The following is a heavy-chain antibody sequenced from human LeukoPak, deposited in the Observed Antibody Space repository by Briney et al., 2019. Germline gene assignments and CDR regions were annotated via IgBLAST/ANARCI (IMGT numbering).Heavy chain of an antibody. D-gene: IGHD3-3*01. J-gene: IGHJ5*02. CDR1: GFTLCSYA. Sequence: GGSLRLSCAASGFTLCSYAMSWVAQAPGKGLEWVSAISGSGGSTYYAASVQGRFNISRDNSKNTLYLQMNSLRAEDTAVYYCARALYYDFSDPLFDPWGKGNLVTVSS. CDR2: ISGSGGST. CDR3: ARALYYDFSDPLFDP. V-gene: IGHV3-23*01.